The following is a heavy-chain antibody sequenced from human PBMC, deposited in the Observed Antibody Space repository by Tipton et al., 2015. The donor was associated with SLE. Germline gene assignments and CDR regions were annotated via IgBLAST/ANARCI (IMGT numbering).Heavy chain of an antibody. V-gene: IGHV4-39*07. CDR1: GGSISSSSYY. CDR3: ARYSLGIGGYSDYDPNGPFDY. CDR2: IYYSGST. D-gene: IGHD5-12*01. Sequence: LRLSCTVSGGSISSSSYYWGWIRQPPGKGLEWIGSIYYSGSTYYNPSLKSRVTISVDTSKNQFSLKLTSVTAADTAVYYCARYSLGIGGYSDYDPNGPFDYWGQRTLVTVCS. J-gene: IGHJ4*02.